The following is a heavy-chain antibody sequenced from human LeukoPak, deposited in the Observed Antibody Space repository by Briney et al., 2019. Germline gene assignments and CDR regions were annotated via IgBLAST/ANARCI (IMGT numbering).Heavy chain of an antibody. D-gene: IGHD2-2*01. CDR2: IYSGGNT. CDR1: GFSVSDSY. CDR3: ARGPPPHLFCSRTSCPLDY. V-gene: IGHV3-66*01. Sequence: GSLRLSCAASGFSVSDSYLSWVRQAPGKGLEWVSIIYSGGNTYYADSVKGRFSISRDSSKNTLSLQMNSLRVEDTAVYYCARGPPPHLFCSRTSCPLDYWGQGTLVTVSS. J-gene: IGHJ4*02.